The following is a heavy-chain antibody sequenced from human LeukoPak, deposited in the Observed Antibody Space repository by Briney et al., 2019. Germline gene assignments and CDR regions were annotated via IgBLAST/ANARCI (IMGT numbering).Heavy chain of an antibody. D-gene: IGHD6-6*01. CDR3: ARVAARRVRRTYYMDV. CDR2: INHSGST. V-gene: IGHV4-34*01. CDR1: GGSFSGYY. Sequence: MPSETLTLTCAVYGGSFSGYYWSWIRQPPGKGLDWIGEINHSGSTNYNPSLKSRFTISVDTSKNQFSLKLSSVTAADTAVYYCARVAARRVRRTYYMDVWGKGTTVTVSS. J-gene: IGHJ6*03.